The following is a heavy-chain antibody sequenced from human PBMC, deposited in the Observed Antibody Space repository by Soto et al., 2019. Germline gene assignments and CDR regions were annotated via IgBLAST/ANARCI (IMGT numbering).Heavy chain of an antibody. V-gene: IGHV4-30-2*01. J-gene: IGHJ4*02. CDR2: IYDSVNT. CDR1: GGSISGTTYS. Sequence: QLQLQESGSGLVKPSQTLSLTCAVSGGSISGTTYSWSWLRQPPGKGLEWIGYIYDSVNTYYNPSLKSQLSRSVGMAKNQFSLQLSSVSAADTAVYYCARGEGAAAGHSNFDYWGQGAVVTVSS. CDR3: ARGEGAAAGHSNFDY. D-gene: IGHD6-13*01.